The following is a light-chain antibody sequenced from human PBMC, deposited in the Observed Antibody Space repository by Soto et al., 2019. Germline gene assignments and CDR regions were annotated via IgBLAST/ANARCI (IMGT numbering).Light chain of an antibody. CDR2: RNN. CDR3: AAWDDSLSVV. Sequence: QSVLTQPPSASGTPGQRVTISCSGSSSNIGSNYVYWYQQLPGTAPKLLIYRNNQRPSGVPDRFSGSKSGTSASLAISGLRSEDEADYYCAAWDDSLSVVFGGGTQLNVL. J-gene: IGLJ2*01. CDR1: SSNIGSNY. V-gene: IGLV1-47*01.